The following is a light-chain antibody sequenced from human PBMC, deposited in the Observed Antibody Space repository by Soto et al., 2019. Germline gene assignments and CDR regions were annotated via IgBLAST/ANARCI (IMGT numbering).Light chain of an antibody. Sequence: EIQMTQSPSTLSASVGDRVTITCRASQSINNWLAWYQLKPGKAPKLLIYDASTLQSGVPSSFSGSGSGTEFTLTISSLQPDDFATYYCQQANSFPLTFGQGTRLEIK. V-gene: IGKV1-5*01. J-gene: IGKJ5*01. CDR1: QSINNW. CDR2: DAS. CDR3: QQANSFPLT.